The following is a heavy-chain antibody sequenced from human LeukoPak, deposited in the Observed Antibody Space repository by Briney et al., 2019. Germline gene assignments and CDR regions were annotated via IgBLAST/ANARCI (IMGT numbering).Heavy chain of an antibody. CDR2: IYYNGST. CDR3: ARWGIVAKPPDY. Sequence: SETLSLTCTVSGGSISSHYWSWIRQPPGKGLEWIGYIYYNGSTNYNPSLKSRVTISVDTSKNQFSLKLSSVTAADTAVYYCARWGIVAKPPDYWGQGTLVTVSS. J-gene: IGHJ4*02. D-gene: IGHD5-12*01. V-gene: IGHV4-59*11. CDR1: GGSISSHY.